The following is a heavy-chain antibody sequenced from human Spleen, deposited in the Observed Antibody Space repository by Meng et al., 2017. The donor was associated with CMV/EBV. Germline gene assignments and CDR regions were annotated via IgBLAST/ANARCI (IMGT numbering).Heavy chain of an antibody. CDR1: RSHA. D-gene: IGHD5-24*01. CDR3: ARDQGFGWEMATILFGWFDP. V-gene: IGHV1-69*10. J-gene: IGHJ5*02. Sequence: RSHAITWVRQAPGQGLEWMGGIIPLNGITNYAQKFKGRVSMTADKSTSTAYMELISLTSEDTGMHYCARDQGFGWEMATILFGWFDPWGQGTLVTVSS. CDR2: IIPLNGIT.